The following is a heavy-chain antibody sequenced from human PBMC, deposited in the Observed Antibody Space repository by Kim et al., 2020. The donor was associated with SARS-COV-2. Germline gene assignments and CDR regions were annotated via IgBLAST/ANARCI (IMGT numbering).Heavy chain of an antibody. J-gene: IGHJ4*02. V-gene: IGHV3-30*02. CDR3: ARDGISGVDN. D-gene: IGHD3-10*01. Sequence: GGSLRLSCAMSGFTSSKYGMHWVRQATGKGLEWVAFIRSDGSNKYHADSVNGRFTVSRDNSMNTLFLQMNSLRAEDTAVYFCARDGISGVDNWGQGTLVTVSS. CDR2: IRSDGSNK. CDR1: GFTSSKYG.